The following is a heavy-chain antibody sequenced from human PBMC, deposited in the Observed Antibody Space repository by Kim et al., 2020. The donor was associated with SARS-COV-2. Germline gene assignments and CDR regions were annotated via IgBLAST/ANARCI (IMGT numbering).Heavy chain of an antibody. D-gene: IGHD4-17*01. J-gene: IGHJ3*02. V-gene: IGHV1-18*01. Sequence: YAQKLQGRVTMTTDTSTSTAYMELRSLRSDDTAVYYCADTNGDYGEYAFDIWGQGTMVTVSS. CDR3: ADTNGDYGEYAFDI.